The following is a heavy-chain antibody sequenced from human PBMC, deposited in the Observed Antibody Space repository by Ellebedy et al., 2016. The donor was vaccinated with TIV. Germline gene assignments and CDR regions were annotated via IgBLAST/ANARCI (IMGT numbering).Heavy chain of an antibody. D-gene: IGHD2-2*01. CDR1: GFTFSNYA. V-gene: IGHV3-66*01. J-gene: IGHJ5*02. CDR2: IYSANNT. CDR3: VRERMPMPT. Sequence: PGGSLRLSCAASGFTFSNYAMTWVRQAPGKGLEWVSVIYSANNTHYAESVKGRFSISRDNFKNTIYLQMHGLRAEDTALYYCVRERMPMPTWGQGTLVTVSS.